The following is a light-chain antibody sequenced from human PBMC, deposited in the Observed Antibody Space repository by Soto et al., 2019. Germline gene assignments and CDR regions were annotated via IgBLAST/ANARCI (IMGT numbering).Light chain of an antibody. CDR2: SAL. CDR1: QSLSNN. J-gene: IGKJ4*01. V-gene: IGKV3-15*01. CDR3: QQYNQWPLT. Sequence: EIVMTQSPATLSVSPGERATLSCRASQSLSNNLAWYQQKPGQAPRLLIYSALTRATGVPARFSGSGSGTEFTLTITSLQSEDLAVFYCQQYNQWPLTFGGGTNVETK.